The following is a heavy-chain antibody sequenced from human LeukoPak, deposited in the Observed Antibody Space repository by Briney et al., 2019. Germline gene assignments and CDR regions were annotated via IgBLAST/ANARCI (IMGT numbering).Heavy chain of an antibody. V-gene: IGHV1-69-2*01. CDR2: VDPEDGET. CDR1: GYTFTDYY. CDR3: ATIPAEYQLLYYFDY. J-gene: IGHJ4*02. Sequence: ASVKVSCKVSGYTFTDYYMHWVQQAPGKGLEWMGLVDPEDGETIYAEKFQGRVTITADPSTDTAYMELSSLRSEDTAVYYCATIPAEYQLLYYFDYWGQGTLVTVSS. D-gene: IGHD2-2*01.